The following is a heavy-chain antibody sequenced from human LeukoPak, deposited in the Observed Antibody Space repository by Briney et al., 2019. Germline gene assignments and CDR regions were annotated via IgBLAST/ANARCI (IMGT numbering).Heavy chain of an antibody. Sequence: GGSLRLSCAASGFTFNSYAMSWVRQAPGKGLEWVAVISYDGSNKNYADSVKGRFTISRDNPKNTLYLQMNSLRAEDTAVYYCARDRDYYGSGSYQWDYWGQGTLVTVSS. CDR1: GFTFNSYA. V-gene: IGHV3-30-3*01. J-gene: IGHJ4*02. CDR3: ARDRDYYGSGSYQWDY. D-gene: IGHD3-10*01. CDR2: ISYDGSNK.